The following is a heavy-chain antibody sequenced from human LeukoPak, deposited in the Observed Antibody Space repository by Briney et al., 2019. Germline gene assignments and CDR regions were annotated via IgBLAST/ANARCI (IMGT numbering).Heavy chain of an antibody. Sequence: SVKVSCKASGGTFSSYTISWVRQAPGQGLEWMGRIIPILGIANYAQKFQGRVTMTEDTSTDTAYMELSSLRSEDTAVYYCATDLNVDTAMVYYWGQGTLVTVSS. D-gene: IGHD5-18*01. J-gene: IGHJ4*02. CDR3: ATDLNVDTAMVYY. V-gene: IGHV1-69*04. CDR2: IIPILGIA. CDR1: GGTFSSYT.